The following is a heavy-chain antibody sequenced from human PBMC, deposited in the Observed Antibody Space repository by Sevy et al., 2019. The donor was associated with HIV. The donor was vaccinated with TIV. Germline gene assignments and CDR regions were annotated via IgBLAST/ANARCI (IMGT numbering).Heavy chain of an antibody. J-gene: IGHJ6*02. CDR2: ISYDGSNK. V-gene: IGHV3-30*18. CDR3: AKEEAIGSSWYFDYCGMDV. Sequence: GGSLRLSCAASGFTFSSYGMHWVRQAPGKGLEWVAVISYDGSNKYYADSVKGRFTISRDNSKNTLYLQMNSLRAEDTAVDYGAKEEAIGSSWYFDYCGMDVWGQGTTVTVSS. CDR1: GFTFSSYG. D-gene: IGHD6-13*01.